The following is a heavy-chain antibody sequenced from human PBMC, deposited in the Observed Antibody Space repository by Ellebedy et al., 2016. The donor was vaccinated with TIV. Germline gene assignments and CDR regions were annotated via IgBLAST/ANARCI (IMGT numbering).Heavy chain of an antibody. J-gene: IGHJ4*02. Sequence: GESLKISCAASGFTFSSYTMSWVRQAPGKGLEWVSNQKADGSETYYVDSVKGRFTISRDNAKNSLDLQMNSLRAEDTAVYYGARVNTLATGTGYYFDYWGQGTLVTVSS. V-gene: IGHV3-7*01. CDR3: ARVNTLATGTGYYFDY. D-gene: IGHD5-12*01. CDR1: GFTFSSYT. CDR2: QKADGSET.